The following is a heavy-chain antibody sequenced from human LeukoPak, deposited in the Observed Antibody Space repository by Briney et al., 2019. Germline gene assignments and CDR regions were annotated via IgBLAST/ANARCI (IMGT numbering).Heavy chain of an antibody. D-gene: IGHD3/OR15-3a*01. CDR1: GFTFSSHW. Sequence: PGGSLRLSCAASGFTFSSHWMSWVRQAPRKGLEWLANIKEDGSEKYYVDSVKGRFTISRDNAKNSLFLQMNSLRDEDTATYYCVRDLVWDTGRVDYWGQGTLVTVSS. V-gene: IGHV3-7*01. CDR2: IKEDGSEK. CDR3: VRDLVWDTGRVDY. J-gene: IGHJ4*02.